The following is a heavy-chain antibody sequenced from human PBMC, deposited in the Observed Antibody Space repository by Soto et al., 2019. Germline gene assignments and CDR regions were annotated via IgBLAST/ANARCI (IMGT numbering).Heavy chain of an antibody. D-gene: IGHD3-9*01. CDR2: INDRGSS. CDR1: GGSFSGYY. CDR3: ARESHDILTGPPWVWYFDL. V-gene: IGHV4-34*01. Sequence: QVQLQQWGAGPLRPLETLSLTCGVSGGSFSGYYWAWIRQSPGKGLEWIGEINDRGSSNYNPSPKGRVTIPVDTSKNHYSLSLRSVTAADTAVYYCARESHDILTGPPWVWYFDLWGRGTLVTVSS. J-gene: IGHJ2*01.